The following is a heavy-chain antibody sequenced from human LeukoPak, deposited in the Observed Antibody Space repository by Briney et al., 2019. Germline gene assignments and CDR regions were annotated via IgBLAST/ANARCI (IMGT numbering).Heavy chain of an antibody. CDR1: GFTFSSYA. Sequence: GGSLRLSCAASGFTFSSYARSWVRQAPGKGLEWVSAISGSGGSTYYADSVKGRFTISRDNSKNTLYLQMNSLRAEDTAVYYCAKDQGITMVRGVIGYFDYWGQGTLVTVSS. CDR3: AKDQGITMVRGVIGYFDY. D-gene: IGHD3-10*01. CDR2: ISGSGGST. J-gene: IGHJ4*02. V-gene: IGHV3-23*01.